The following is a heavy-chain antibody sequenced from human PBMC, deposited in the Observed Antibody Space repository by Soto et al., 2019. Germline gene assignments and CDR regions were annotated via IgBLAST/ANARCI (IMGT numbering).Heavy chain of an antibody. CDR2: IHNSGST. Sequence: PSETLSLTCAVYGGSLSGYYGSWIRQPQGKGLEWVGEIHNSGSTNYKPSFKSRVTISVDTSKNQFSLKLSSVTAADTAVYYCAASKEFYDFWSVAYYYYYGMDVWGQGTSVTVSS. CDR3: AASKEFYDFWSVAYYYYYGMDV. CDR1: GGSLSGYY. J-gene: IGHJ6*02. V-gene: IGHV4-34*01. D-gene: IGHD3-3*01.